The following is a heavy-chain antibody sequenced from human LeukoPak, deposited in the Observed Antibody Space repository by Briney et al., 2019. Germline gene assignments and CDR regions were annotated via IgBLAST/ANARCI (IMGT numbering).Heavy chain of an antibody. CDR2: SSCNDDK. V-gene: IGHV2-5*01. Sequence: ESGPTLVNPTQTVTLTCTFSGFSLSTSGVGVVWIRQPPGNALEWLGLSSCNDDKRYSPSLKSRLTITQDTSKNQVVLTMTNMDPVDTATYYCAHSLYYSSDNWFDPWGQGTLVTVSS. J-gene: IGHJ5*02. D-gene: IGHD3-22*01. CDR3: AHSLYYSSDNWFDP. CDR1: GFSLSTSGVG.